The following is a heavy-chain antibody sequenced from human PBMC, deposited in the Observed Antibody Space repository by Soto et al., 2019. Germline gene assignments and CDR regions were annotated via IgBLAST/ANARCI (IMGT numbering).Heavy chain of an antibody. D-gene: IGHD4-17*01. Sequence: ASETPSLPCTVSGGSLRHYYWRWIPQPPGKGLEWIGNVYYSGSTNYNPSPKSRVTISVDTSKNQFSLQLGSVTATDTAVYYCARQLRSAYDASDIWGQGTMVTVSS. V-gene: IGHV4-59*08. CDR3: ARQLRSAYDASDI. J-gene: IGHJ3*02. CDR2: VYYSGST. CDR1: GGSLRHYY.